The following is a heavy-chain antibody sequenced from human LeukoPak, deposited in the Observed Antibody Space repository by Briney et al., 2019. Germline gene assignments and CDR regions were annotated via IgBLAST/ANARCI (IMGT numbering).Heavy chain of an antibody. CDR1: GGSISSYY. D-gene: IGHD1-1*01. CDR2: IYHSGST. Sequence: SETLSLTCTVSGGSISSYYWSWIRQPPGKGLEWIGYIYHSGSTYYNPSLKSRVTISVDRSKNQFSLKLSSVTAADTAVYYCAKDPHDPWATGTTGWFDPWGQGTLVTVSS. J-gene: IGHJ5*02. V-gene: IGHV4-59*12. CDR3: AKDPHDPWATGTTGWFDP.